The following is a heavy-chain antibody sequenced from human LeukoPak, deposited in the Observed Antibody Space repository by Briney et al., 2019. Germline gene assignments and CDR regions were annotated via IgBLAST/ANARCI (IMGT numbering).Heavy chain of an antibody. CDR2: IIPIFGTA. J-gene: IGHJ4*02. V-gene: IGHV1-69*01. CDR3: ARDTFDDSSGYYPL. CDR1: GGTFSSYA. D-gene: IGHD3-22*01. Sequence: SVKVSCKASGGTFSSYATSWVRQAPGQGLEWMGGIIPIFGTANYAQKFQGRVTITADESTSTAYMELSSLRSEDTAVYYCARDTFDDSSGYYPLWGQGTLVTVSS.